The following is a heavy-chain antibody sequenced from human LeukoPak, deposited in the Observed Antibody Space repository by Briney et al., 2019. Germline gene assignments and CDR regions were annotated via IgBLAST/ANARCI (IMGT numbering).Heavy chain of an antibody. CDR1: GYTFTSYD. CDR3: ARQSHAVGRNKNFQH. Sequence: ASVKVSCKASGYTFTSYDINWVRQATGQGPEWMGWMNPNSGNTGYAQKFQGRVTMTRNTSISTAYMELSSLRSEDTAVYYCARQSHAVGRNKNFQHWGQGTLVTVSS. D-gene: IGHD1-1*01. J-gene: IGHJ1*01. V-gene: IGHV1-8*01. CDR2: MNPNSGNT.